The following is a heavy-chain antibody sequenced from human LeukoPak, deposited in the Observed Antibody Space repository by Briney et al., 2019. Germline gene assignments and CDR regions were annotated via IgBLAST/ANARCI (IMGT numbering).Heavy chain of an antibody. J-gene: IGHJ4*02. CDR1: GITLSNYG. Sequence: GGSLRLSCAVSGITLSNYGMSWVRRAPGKGLEWVAGISGSGGGTNYADSVKGRFTISRDNPKNTLDLQMNSLRAEDTAVYFCAKRGVVIRVILVGFHKEAYYFDSWGQGALVTVSS. V-gene: IGHV3-23*01. D-gene: IGHD3-22*01. CDR2: ISGSGGGT. CDR3: AKRGVVIRVILVGFHKEAYYFDS.